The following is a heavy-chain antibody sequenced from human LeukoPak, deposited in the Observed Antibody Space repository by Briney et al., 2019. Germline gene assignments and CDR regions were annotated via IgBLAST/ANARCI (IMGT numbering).Heavy chain of an antibody. Sequence: PSETLPLTCAVYGGSFSGYYWSWIRQPPGKGLEWIREINHSGSTNYNPSLKSRVTISVDTSKNQFSLKLSSVTAADTAVYYCARTNWGRLKDFDYWGQGTLVTVSS. CDR3: ARTNWGRLKDFDY. CDR2: INHSGST. D-gene: IGHD7-27*01. CDR1: GGSFSGYY. V-gene: IGHV4-34*01. J-gene: IGHJ4*02.